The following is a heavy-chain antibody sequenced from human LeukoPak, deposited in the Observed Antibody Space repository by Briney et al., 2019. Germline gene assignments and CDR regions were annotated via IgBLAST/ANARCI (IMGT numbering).Heavy chain of an antibody. CDR2: IYHSGST. D-gene: IGHD6-6*01. J-gene: IGHJ5*02. CDR3: ARAASPNNWFDP. Sequence: SETLSLTCTVSGGSISSYYWSWIRQPPGKGLEWIGTIYHSGSTYYNPSLRSRVTMSVDTSNNQFSLRLNSVTAADTAVYYCARAASPNNWFDPWGQGTLVTVSS. CDR1: GGSISSYY. V-gene: IGHV4-59*04.